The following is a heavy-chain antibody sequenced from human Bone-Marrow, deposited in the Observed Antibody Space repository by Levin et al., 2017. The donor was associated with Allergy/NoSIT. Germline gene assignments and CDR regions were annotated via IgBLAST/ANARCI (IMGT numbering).Heavy chain of an antibody. J-gene: IGHJ5*02. V-gene: IGHV3-48*02. D-gene: IGHD1-1*01. Sequence: GGSLRLSCAASGFTFSSYPMNWVRQAPGKGLEWVSYISSSSSTRYYADSVKGRFTISRDNAKNSLYLQMNSLTDEDTAVYYCARDTSRAAFDPWGQGTLVTVSS. CDR2: ISSSSSTR. CDR3: ARDTSRAAFDP. CDR1: GFTFSSYP.